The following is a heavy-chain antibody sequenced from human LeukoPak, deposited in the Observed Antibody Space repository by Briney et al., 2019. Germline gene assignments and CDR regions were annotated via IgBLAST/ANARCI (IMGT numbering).Heavy chain of an antibody. CDR1: AFTVSSNY. CDR2: LYSGGST. CDR3: ARVHRGSSWYYYGMDV. Sequence: GGSLRLSCAASAFTVSSNYMSWVRQAPGKGLEWVSVLYSGGSTYYADSVKGRFTISRDNSKNTPYLQMNSLRAEDTAVYYCARVHRGSSWYYYGMDVWGQGTTVTVSS. D-gene: IGHD6-13*01. J-gene: IGHJ6*02. V-gene: IGHV3-66*01.